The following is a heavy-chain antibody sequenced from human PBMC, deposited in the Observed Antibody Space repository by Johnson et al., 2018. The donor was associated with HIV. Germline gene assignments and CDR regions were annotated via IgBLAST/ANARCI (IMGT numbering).Heavy chain of an antibody. J-gene: IGHJ3*02. V-gene: IGHV3-20*04. D-gene: IGHD2-21*01. CDR1: GFIFGDYG. Sequence: VQLVESGGGVVPPGESLRLSCAVSGFIFGDYGMSWVRQAPGKGLEWVSGISWNGGSTGYADSVKGRFTISRDNSKNTLYLQMNSLRAEDTAVYYCARGVMTFDAFDIWGQGTMVTVSS. CDR2: ISWNGGST. CDR3: ARGVMTFDAFDI.